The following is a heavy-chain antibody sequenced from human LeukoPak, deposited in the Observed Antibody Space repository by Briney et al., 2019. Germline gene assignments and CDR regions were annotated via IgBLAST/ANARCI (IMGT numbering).Heavy chain of an antibody. D-gene: IGHD2-15*01. J-gene: IGHJ5*02. CDR2: INPNSGGT. CDR1: GYIFTDYY. CDR3: AEGYCSGGSCWNWFDP. Sequence: GASVKVSCKASGYIFTDYYMHWVRQAPGQGLEWMGWINPNSGGTNYAQKFQGRVTTTRDTSISTAYMELSRLRSDDTAVYYCAEGYCSGGSCWNWFDPWGQGTLVTVSS. V-gene: IGHV1-2*02.